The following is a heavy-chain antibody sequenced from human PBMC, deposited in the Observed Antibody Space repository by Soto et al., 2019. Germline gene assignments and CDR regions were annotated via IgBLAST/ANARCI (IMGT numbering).Heavy chain of an antibody. Sequence: QVQLQESGPGLVKPSQTLSLTCTVSGGSISSGGYYWSWIRQHPGKGLEWIGYIYYSGSTYYNPSLKSRVTISVDTSKNQFSLKLSSVTAADTAVYYCARAPHSGDYCSGGSCYFYYYYGMDVWGQGTTVTVSS. CDR3: ARAPHSGDYCSGGSCYFYYYYGMDV. CDR2: IYYSGST. D-gene: IGHD2-15*01. J-gene: IGHJ6*02. V-gene: IGHV4-31*03. CDR1: GGSISSGGYY.